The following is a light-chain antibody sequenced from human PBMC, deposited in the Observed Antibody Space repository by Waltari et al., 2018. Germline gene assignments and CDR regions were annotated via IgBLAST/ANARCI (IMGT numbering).Light chain of an antibody. Sequence: EIVWTQSPGTLSLSHGERATLSCRASQSVSRASAWYQQKPVQAPRLLIYAASTRATGVPDRFSGSGSGTDFSLTISRLDPEDFAVYYCQHYVNLPVTFGQGTKVEI. V-gene: IGKV3-20*01. CDR2: AAS. J-gene: IGKJ1*01. CDR1: QSVSRAS. CDR3: QHYVNLPVT.